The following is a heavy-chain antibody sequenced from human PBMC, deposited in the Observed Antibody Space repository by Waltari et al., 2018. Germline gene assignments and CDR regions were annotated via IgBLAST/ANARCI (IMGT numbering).Heavy chain of an antibody. D-gene: IGHD3-3*01. Sequence: QVQLQQWGAGLLGPSETLSLTCAVYGASFSDYSWGRVRQPPGKGLEWIGQIRHPGSTNYNPTLKSRVTISIDTPRSQFSLRLSSVTAADTALYFCTRGGNYDFWSHRPFVDPWGQGTLVTVSS. CDR2: IRHPGST. V-gene: IGHV4-34*01. CDR3: TRGGNYDFWSHRPFVDP. CDR1: GASFSDYS. J-gene: IGHJ5*02.